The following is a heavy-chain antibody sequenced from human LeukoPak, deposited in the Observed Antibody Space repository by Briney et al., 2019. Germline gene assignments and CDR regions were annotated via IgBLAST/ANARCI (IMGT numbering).Heavy chain of an antibody. CDR3: ARLGITGTTVSFDY. Sequence: SQTLSLTCTVSGGSISSGDYYWSWIRQPPGKGLEWIGYIYYSGSTNYNPSLKSRVTISVDTSKNQFSLKLSSVTAADTAVYYCARLGITGTTVSFDYWGQGTLVTVSS. CDR2: IYYSGST. CDR1: GGSISSGDYY. V-gene: IGHV4-61*08. J-gene: IGHJ4*02. D-gene: IGHD1-7*01.